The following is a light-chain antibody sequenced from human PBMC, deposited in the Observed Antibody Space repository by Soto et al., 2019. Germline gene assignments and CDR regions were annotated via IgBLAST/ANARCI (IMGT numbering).Light chain of an antibody. CDR2: AES. Sequence: DIQMTQSPSSLSASVGDRVTSTCRASLPISNYLAWYQQKPGKMPYLLIYAESTLQAGVPSPFSGRGTGTDFTLTSSSLQAEDDAGYYCQRYNSAHLTFGGGTKVEIK. V-gene: IGKV1-27*01. CDR3: QRYNSAHLT. J-gene: IGKJ4*01. CDR1: LPISNY.